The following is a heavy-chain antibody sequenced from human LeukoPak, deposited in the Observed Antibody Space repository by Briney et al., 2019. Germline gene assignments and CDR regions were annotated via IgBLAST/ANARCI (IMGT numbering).Heavy chain of an antibody. CDR2: IYHSGNT. CDR1: GGSITSGGYF. D-gene: IGHD3-3*01. Sequence: SETLSLTCTVFGGSITSGGYFWSWIRQHPGKGLEWIGHIYHSGNTKYNSALKGRVTISDDASKNQFSLRLSSVTAADTAVYFCARGYDFWSGVMSDAFDIWGRGTKVTVSS. V-gene: IGHV4-61*08. J-gene: IGHJ3*02. CDR3: ARGYDFWSGVMSDAFDI.